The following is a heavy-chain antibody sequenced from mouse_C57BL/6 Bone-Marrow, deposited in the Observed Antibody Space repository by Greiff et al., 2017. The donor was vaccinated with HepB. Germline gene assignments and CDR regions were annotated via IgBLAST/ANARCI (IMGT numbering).Heavy chain of an antibody. D-gene: IGHD2-1*01. V-gene: IGHV1-26*01. CDR3: ARSIYYGPYYAMYY. Sequence: EVQLQQSGPELVKPGASVKISCKASGYTFTDYYMNWVKQSPGKRLEWIGDINPHNGGTSYNQKFKGKATLTVDKSSSTAYMELRSLTSEDSAVYYCARSIYYGPYYAMYYWGQGTSVTVSS. J-gene: IGHJ4*01. CDR2: INPHNGGT. CDR1: GYTFTDYY.